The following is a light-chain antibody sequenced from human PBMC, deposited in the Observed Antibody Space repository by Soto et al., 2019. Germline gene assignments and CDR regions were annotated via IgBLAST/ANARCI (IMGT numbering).Light chain of an antibody. V-gene: IGKV3-15*01. CDR2: GAS. CDR3: QQYTDSPWGT. Sequence: EIVMTQSPATLSLSPGETATLSCRASQSVHSNLAWFQQHPGQAPRLLIYGASSRATGIPVRFSGSGSGTEFTLTISSLQPEDFAVYYCQQYTDSPWGTFGGGTKVGIK. CDR1: QSVHSN. J-gene: IGKJ4*01.